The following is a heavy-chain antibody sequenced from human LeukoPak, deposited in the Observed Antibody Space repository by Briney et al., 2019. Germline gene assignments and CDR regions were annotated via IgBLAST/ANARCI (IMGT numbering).Heavy chain of an antibody. V-gene: IGHV1-8*01. J-gene: IGHJ4*02. Sequence: ASVKASCKASGYTFTSYDINWVRQATGQGLEWMGWMNPNSGNTGYAQKFQGRVTMTRNTSISTAYMELSSLRSEDTAVYYCARSMATSYGIDYWGQGTLVTVSS. CDR2: MNPNSGNT. CDR1: GYTFTSYD. D-gene: IGHD5-24*01. CDR3: ARSMATSYGIDY.